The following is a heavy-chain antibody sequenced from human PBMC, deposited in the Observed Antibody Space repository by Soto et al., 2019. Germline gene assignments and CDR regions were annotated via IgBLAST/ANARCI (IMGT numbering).Heavy chain of an antibody. CDR3: ARDSHRVVVAAPGRY. J-gene: IGHJ4*02. V-gene: IGHV3-33*01. CDR2: IWYDGSNK. Sequence: QVQLVESGGGVVQPGRSLRLSCAASGFTFSSYGMHWVRQAPGKGLEWVAVIWYDGSNKYYADSVKGRFTISRDNSKNTLYLQMNSLRAEDTAVYYCARDSHRVVVAAPGRYWGQGTLVTVSS. CDR1: GFTFSSYG. D-gene: IGHD2-15*01.